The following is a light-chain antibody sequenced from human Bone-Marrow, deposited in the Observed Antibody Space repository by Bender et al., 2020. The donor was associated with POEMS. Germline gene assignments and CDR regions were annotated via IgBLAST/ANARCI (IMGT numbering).Light chain of an antibody. Sequence: SYELTQPPSVSVSPGQTARITCSGDALPRQYAFWYQQKPGQAPVMLIYKDTERPSGIPERFSGSTSGTTVTLTISGVQAEDEATYFCQSTDNSAPYARVFGTGTKVSVL. CDR1: ALPRQY. J-gene: IGLJ1*01. CDR2: KDT. V-gene: IGLV3-25*03. CDR3: QSTDNSAPYARV.